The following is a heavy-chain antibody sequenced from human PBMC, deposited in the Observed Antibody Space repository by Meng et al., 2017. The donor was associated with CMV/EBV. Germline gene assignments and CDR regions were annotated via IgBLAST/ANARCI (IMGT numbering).Heavy chain of an antibody. CDR2: ISAYNGNT. J-gene: IGHJ6*02. D-gene: IGHD2-2*02. Sequence: ASAKVSCKASGYTFTSYGISWVRQAPGQGLEWMGWISAYNGNTNYAQKLQGRVTMTTDTSTSTAYMELRSLRSDDTAVYYCAREMAAIEDYYYGMDVWGQGTTVTVSS. CDR1: GYTFTSYG. V-gene: IGHV1-18*01. CDR3: AREMAAIEDYYYGMDV.